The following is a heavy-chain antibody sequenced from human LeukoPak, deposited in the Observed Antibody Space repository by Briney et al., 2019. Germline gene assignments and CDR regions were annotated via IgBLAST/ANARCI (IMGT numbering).Heavy chain of an antibody. J-gene: IGHJ4*02. CDR3: AKALRSNLLFDY. Sequence: GGSLRLSCAASGFTFSSYAVSWVRQAPGKGLEWVSAISGSGGSTYYADSVKGRFTISRDNSKNTLYLQMNSLRAEDTAVYYCAKALRSNLLFDYWGQGTLVTVSS. V-gene: IGHV3-23*01. CDR1: GFTFSSYA. CDR2: ISGSGGST. D-gene: IGHD5/OR15-5a*01.